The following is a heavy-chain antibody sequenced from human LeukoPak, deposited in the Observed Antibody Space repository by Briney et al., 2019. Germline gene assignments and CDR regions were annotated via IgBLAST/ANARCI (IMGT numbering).Heavy chain of an antibody. D-gene: IGHD6-19*01. Sequence: SQTLSLTCAVSGGSISSGGYSWSWIRQPPGKGLEWIGYIYHSGSTYYNPSLESRVTISVDRSKNQFSLKLSSVTAADTAVYYCARAAEGDYSDYWGQGTLVTVSS. J-gene: IGHJ4*02. V-gene: IGHV4-30-2*01. CDR2: IYHSGST. CDR3: ARAAEGDYSDY. CDR1: GGSISSGGYS.